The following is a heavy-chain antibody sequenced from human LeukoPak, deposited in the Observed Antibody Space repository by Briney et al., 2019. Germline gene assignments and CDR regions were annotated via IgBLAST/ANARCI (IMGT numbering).Heavy chain of an antibody. Sequence: GGTLRLSCAVSGFTFSYYYRSWIRQPPGKGLEWVSYISSSSSYTNYADSVKGRFTSSRDNAKNSLYMQMNSLRAADTAVYSCATGIVATDIFVFYYWGQGTLVTVS. CDR3: ATGIVATDIFVFYY. D-gene: IGHD5-12*01. V-gene: IGHV3-11*05. CDR2: ISSSSSYT. CDR1: GFTFSYYY. J-gene: IGHJ4*02.